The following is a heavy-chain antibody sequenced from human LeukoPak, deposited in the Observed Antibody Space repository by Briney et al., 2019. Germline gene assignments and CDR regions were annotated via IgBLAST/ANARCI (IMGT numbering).Heavy chain of an antibody. V-gene: IGHV3-53*01. D-gene: IGHD4-17*01. CDR1: GFTVSSNY. CDR3: ARAPNYGDYGGQ. J-gene: IGHJ4*02. CDR2: IHGGGTT. Sequence: GGSLRLSCAASGFTVSSNYMIWVRQAPGKGLEWVSLIHGGGTTYYADSVKGRFTISSDSSKNTAYLEMNSLRAEDTAVYYCARAPNYGDYGGQWGRGTLVTVSS.